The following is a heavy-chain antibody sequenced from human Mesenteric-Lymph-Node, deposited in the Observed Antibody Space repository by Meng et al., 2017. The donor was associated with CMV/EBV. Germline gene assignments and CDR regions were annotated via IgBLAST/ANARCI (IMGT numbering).Heavy chain of an antibody. V-gene: IGHV4-61*01. CDR1: GGSVSSGSYY. D-gene: IGHD3-16*01. J-gene: IGHJ4*02. CDR3: ARGGRYGNYVDY. Sequence: GSLRLSCTVSGGSVSSGSYYWSWIRQPPGKGLEWIGYIYYSGSTNYNPSLKSRVTISVDTSKNQFSLKLSSVTAADTAVYYCARGGRYGNYVDYWGQGTLVTVSS. CDR2: IYYSGST.